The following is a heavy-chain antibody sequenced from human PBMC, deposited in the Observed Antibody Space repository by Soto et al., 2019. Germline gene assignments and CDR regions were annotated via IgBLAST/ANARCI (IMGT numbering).Heavy chain of an antibody. Sequence: LESLSLTCTVSGGSIKSYYWSWIRQPPGKGLEWIGYIHHSGSTYYNPSLKSRVTISAERSKNQFSLKLNSVTAGDTAVYYCASSGSSRDGYNFLDYWGQGTLVTVSS. V-gene: IGHV4-59*04. CDR2: IHHSGST. CDR1: GGSIKSYY. D-gene: IGHD5-12*01. J-gene: IGHJ4*02. CDR3: ASSGSSRDGYNFLDY.